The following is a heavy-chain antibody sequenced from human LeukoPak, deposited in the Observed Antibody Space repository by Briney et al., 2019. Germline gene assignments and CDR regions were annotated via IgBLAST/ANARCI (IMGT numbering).Heavy chain of an antibody. CDR3: AKDDTSGWYDY. CDR2: ISGSGGST. CDR1: GFTFSRYD. Sequence: GGSLRLSCAASGFTFSRYDMSWVRQAPGKGLEWVSAISGSGGSTYYAASVKGRFTIPRANSKNTLSLQMNRLRPEDQPVNSWAKDDTSGWYDYWGQGTLVTVSS. V-gene: IGHV3-23*01. D-gene: IGHD6-19*01. J-gene: IGHJ4*02.